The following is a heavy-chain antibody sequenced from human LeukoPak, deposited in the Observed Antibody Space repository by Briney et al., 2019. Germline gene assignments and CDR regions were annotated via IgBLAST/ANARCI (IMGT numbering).Heavy chain of an antibody. J-gene: IGHJ6*03. V-gene: IGHV1-58*01. D-gene: IGHD6-6*01. CDR1: GFTFTSSA. Sequence: ASVKVSCKACGFTFTSSAVQWVRQARGQRLEWIGWIVVGSGNTNYAQKFQGRVTITADESTSTAYMVLSSLRSEDTAVYYCARDQEYPLYYYYMGVGGKGATVTVSS. CDR2: IVVGSGNT. CDR3: ARDQEYPLYYYYMGV.